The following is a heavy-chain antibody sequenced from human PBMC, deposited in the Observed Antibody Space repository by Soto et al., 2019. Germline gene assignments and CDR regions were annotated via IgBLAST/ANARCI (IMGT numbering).Heavy chain of an antibody. D-gene: IGHD2-2*01. Sequence: GGSLRLSCASSGFTFSNAWMSWVRQAPGKGLEWVGRIKSKTDGGTTDYAAPVKGRFTISRDDSKNTLYLQMNSLKTEDTAVYYCTTVYVRSGFVVVPAFFDYWGQGTLVTVSS. CDR1: GFTFSNAW. CDR2: IKSKTDGGTT. CDR3: TTVYVRSGFVVVPAFFDY. J-gene: IGHJ4*02. V-gene: IGHV3-15*01.